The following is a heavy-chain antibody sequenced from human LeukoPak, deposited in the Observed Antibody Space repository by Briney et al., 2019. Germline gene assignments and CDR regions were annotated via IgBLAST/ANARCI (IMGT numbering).Heavy chain of an antibody. V-gene: IGHV3-7*03. J-gene: IGHJ4*02. CDR3: ARGNSGHDYYVFGD. D-gene: IGHD5-12*01. Sequence: GGFLRLSCAASGFTFSSYWMSWVRQAPGKGLEWVANIKQDGSERYYVDSVKGRFTISRDNAKNSLYLQMNSLRAEDTAAYYCARGNSGHDYYVFGDWGQGTLVTVSS. CDR2: IKQDGSER. CDR1: GFTFSSYW.